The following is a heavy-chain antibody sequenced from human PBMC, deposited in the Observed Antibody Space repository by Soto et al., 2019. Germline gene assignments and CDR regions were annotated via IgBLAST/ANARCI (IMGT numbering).Heavy chain of an antibody. Sequence: QIALRESGPALVKPTQTLTLTCTLSGFSIASSGVGVAWVRRSPGQGLEWLALIYWDDDDRYGPSLTNRLSSSKATSKHQVVLTMTDMDPSDTATYYCAHPASVGDREFDYWGQGIRVTVSS. CDR3: AHPASVGDREFDY. CDR1: GFSIASSGVG. J-gene: IGHJ4*02. CDR2: IYWDDDD. V-gene: IGHV2-5*05. D-gene: IGHD1-26*01.